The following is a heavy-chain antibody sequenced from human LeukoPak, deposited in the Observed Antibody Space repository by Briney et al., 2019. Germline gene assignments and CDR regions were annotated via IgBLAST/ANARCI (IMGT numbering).Heavy chain of an antibody. J-gene: IGHJ4*03. V-gene: IGHV3-48*01. CDR3: ARGRSYCSSTSCYLVY. Sequence: GGSLRLSCAASGFTFSSYSMNWVRQAPGKGLEWVSYISSSSSTIYYADSVKGRFTISRDNAKNSLYLQMNSLRAEDAAVYYCARGRSYCSSTSCYLVYWGQGTLVTVSS. CDR1: GFTFSSYS. D-gene: IGHD2-2*01. CDR2: ISSSSSTI.